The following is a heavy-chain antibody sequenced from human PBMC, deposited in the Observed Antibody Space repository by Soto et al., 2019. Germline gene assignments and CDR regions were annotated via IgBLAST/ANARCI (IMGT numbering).Heavy chain of an antibody. CDR3: ARDLWDCSGGSCYATFDY. Sequence: QVQLQESGPGLVKPSGTLSLTCAVSGGSISSSNWWSWVRQPPGKGLEWIGEIYHSGSTNYNPSLQSRVTISVDKSKNQFSLKLSSVTAADTAVYYCARDLWDCSGGSCYATFDYWGQGTLVTVSS. D-gene: IGHD2-15*01. CDR2: IYHSGST. J-gene: IGHJ4*02. V-gene: IGHV4-4*02. CDR1: GGSISSSNW.